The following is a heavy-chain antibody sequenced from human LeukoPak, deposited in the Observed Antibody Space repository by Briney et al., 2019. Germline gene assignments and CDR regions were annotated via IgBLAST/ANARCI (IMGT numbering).Heavy chain of an antibody. CDR3: ARHGILTDHSVRY. CDR2: VYYTGIT. Sequence: PSETLSLICTVSGGSITSNSFYWGWIRQPPGKGLEWIGTVYYTGITHYNPSLMSRITISVDTSKSQFSLDLNSVTAADTAVYYCARHGILTDHSVRYWGQGILVTVSS. CDR1: GGSITSNSFY. V-gene: IGHV4-39*01. D-gene: IGHD3-9*01. J-gene: IGHJ4*02.